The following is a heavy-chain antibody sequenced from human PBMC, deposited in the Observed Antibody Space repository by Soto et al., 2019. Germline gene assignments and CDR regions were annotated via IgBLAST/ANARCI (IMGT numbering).Heavy chain of an antibody. Sequence: GGSLRLSCAASGFTFYYYAMHWVRQAPGKGLEWVSGISWNSGSIGYADSVKGRFTISRDNAKNSLYLQMNSLRAEDTALYYCAKGGYCSGGSCYYFDYWGQGTLVTVSS. CDR3: AKGGYCSGGSCYYFDY. CDR1: GFTFYYYA. J-gene: IGHJ4*02. D-gene: IGHD2-15*01. V-gene: IGHV3-9*01. CDR2: ISWNSGSI.